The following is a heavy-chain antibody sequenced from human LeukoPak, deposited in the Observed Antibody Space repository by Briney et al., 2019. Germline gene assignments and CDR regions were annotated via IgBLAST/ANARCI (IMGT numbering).Heavy chain of an antibody. J-gene: IGHJ6*03. Sequence: GGSLRLSCAASGFTFDDYGLTWVRQPPGKGLEWVSSINWSGGSTAYTDSVKGRFTISRDTAKNSLYLQMNSLRAEDTALYYCARVGCSSSNYPDSLNYYYYMDVWGKGTTVTVSS. D-gene: IGHD2-2*01. CDR2: INWSGGST. CDR1: GFTFDDYG. V-gene: IGHV3-20*04. CDR3: ARVGCSSSNYPDSLNYYYYMDV.